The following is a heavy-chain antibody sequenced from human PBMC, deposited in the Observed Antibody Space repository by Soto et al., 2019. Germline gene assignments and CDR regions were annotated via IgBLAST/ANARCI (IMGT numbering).Heavy chain of an antibody. CDR3: SMTFSTTTSRQAHGMDV. D-gene: IGHD2-2*01. J-gene: IGHJ6*02. Sequence: HVQLQESGPGLVTPSATLALTCTVSGGSVNSGSYYWTWIRQPPGKGLGWIGYLYDNTNTNYNPYLKSPVTIPVDTAKNQFAQTLISVTAADTAVYFRSMTFSTTTSRQAHGMDVWGQWTTVTVSS. CDR2: LYDNTNT. V-gene: IGHV4-61*01. CDR1: GGSVNSGSYY.